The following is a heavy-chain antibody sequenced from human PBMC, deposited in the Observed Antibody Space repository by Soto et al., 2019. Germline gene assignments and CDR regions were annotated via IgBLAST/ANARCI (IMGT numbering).Heavy chain of an antibody. J-gene: IGHJ6*02. CDR2: INHSVST. V-gene: IGHV4-34*01. CDR1: GGSFSGYY. D-gene: IGHD2-2*01. CDR3: ARVPADHYYYYYGMAV. Sequence: PSETLSLTCAVYGGSFSGYYWSWIRQPPGKGLEWIGEINHSVSTNYNPSLKSRVTISVDTSKNQFSLKLSSVTAADTAVYYCARVPADHYYYYYGMAVWGQGTTVTVSS.